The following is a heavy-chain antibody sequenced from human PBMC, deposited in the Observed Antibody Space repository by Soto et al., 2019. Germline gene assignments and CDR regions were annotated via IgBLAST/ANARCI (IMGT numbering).Heavy chain of an antibody. J-gene: IGHJ6*02. D-gene: IGHD2-2*01. CDR1: GFTFRSYG. CDR3: ARDRLVPYGYGMDV. V-gene: IGHV3-33*01. CDR2: IWFDGSKK. Sequence: QMQLVESGGGVVQPGRSLRLSCAASGFTFRSYGIHWVRQAPGKGLEWVALIWFDGSKKYYVDSVKGRCAVSRDNSKNTLYLQMNSLRVEDTAVYYWARDRLVPYGYGMDVWGQGTTVTVSS.